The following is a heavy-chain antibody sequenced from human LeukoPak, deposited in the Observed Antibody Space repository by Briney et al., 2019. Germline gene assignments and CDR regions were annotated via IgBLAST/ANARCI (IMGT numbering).Heavy chain of an antibody. Sequence: PSETLSLTCAVSGYSNSSGYYWGWIRQPPGKGLEGIGSIYHSGSTYYNPSLKSRVTISVDTSKNQFSLKLSSVTAADTAVYYCARRGNYAHDYWGQGTLVTLSS. CDR2: IYHSGST. J-gene: IGHJ4*02. D-gene: IGHD1-26*01. CDR1: GYSNSSGYY. V-gene: IGHV4-38-2*01. CDR3: ARRGNYAHDY.